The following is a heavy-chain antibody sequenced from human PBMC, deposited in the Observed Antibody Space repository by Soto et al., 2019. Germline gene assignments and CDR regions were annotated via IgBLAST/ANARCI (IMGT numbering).Heavy chain of an antibody. CDR2: IFHNGDT. J-gene: IGHJ4*02. V-gene: IGHV4-4*02. D-gene: IGHD6-19*01. CDR3: ARVDRLAYPFEY. Sequence: QVQLQESGPGLVKPSGTLSLTCAVSGDSISNTYWWSWVRQPPGKGLEWIGEIFHNGDTHYNPSLKSRVTMSVEKSKNQFSLTLNSVTAADTAYYYCARVDRLAYPFEYWGRGTLVTVSS. CDR1: GDSISNTYW.